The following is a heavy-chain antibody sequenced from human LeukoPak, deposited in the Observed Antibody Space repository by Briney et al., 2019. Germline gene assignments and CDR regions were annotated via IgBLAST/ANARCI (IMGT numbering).Heavy chain of an antibody. CDR2: IYSSGST. Sequence: SETLSLTCTVSGGSLGGCYWYWIRQPAGKGLEWIGRIYSSGSTNYAPSLKSRVTMSIDTSKKHLSLKLNTVTAADTAVYYCARLNGDGFDIWGQGTKVTVSS. J-gene: IGHJ3*02. D-gene: IGHD2-8*01. V-gene: IGHV4-4*07. CDR1: GGSLGGCY. CDR3: ARLNGDGFDI.